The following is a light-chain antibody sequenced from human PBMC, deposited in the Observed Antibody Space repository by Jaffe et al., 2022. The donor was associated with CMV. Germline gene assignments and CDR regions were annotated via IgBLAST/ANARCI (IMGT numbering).Light chain of an antibody. Sequence: EVVLTQSPDTLSLSPGERATLSCRASQSVSSTYLAWFQQKPGQAPRLLIYRASSRATGIPDRFSGSGSGTDFTLTISRLEPEDFAVYYCQRYGSSSGYTFGQGTKLEMK. CDR3: QRYGSSSGYT. CDR2: RAS. CDR1: QSVSSTY. J-gene: IGKJ2*01. V-gene: IGKV3-20*01.